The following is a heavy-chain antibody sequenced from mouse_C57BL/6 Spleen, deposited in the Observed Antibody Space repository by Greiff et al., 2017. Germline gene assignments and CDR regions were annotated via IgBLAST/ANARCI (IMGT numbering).Heavy chain of an antibody. Sequence: VQLQQPGAELVKPGASVKMSCKASGYTFTSYWITWVKQRPGQGLEWIGDIYPGSGSTNYNEKFKSKATLTVDTSSSTAYLQLSSLASEDSAVYYCARDLVLRRYYGVWGTGTTVTVSS. J-gene: IGHJ1*03. V-gene: IGHV1-55*01. CDR2: IYPGSGST. D-gene: IGHD1-2*01. CDR3: ARDLVLRRYYGV. CDR1: GYTFTSYW.